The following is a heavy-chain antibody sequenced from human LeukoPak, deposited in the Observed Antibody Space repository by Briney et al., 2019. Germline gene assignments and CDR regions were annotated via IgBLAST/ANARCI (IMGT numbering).Heavy chain of an antibody. J-gene: IGHJ6*02. D-gene: IGHD6-19*01. CDR3: ARDGSFGRDV. Sequence: AGGSLRLSCAASGFTFSSYGMHWVRQAPGKGLEWVAVIWYAESSTYYTDSVKGRFTISRDNSKKTVYLQMNSLRVEDTGVYYCARDGSFGRDVWGQGTTVTVSS. V-gene: IGHV3-33*01. CDR2: IWYAESST. CDR1: GFTFSSYG.